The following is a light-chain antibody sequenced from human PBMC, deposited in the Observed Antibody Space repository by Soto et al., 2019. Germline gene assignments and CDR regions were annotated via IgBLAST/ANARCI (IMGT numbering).Light chain of an antibody. CDR1: SSDIGSYNY. CDR3: SSYTTASTLVV. CDR2: DVT. J-gene: IGLJ2*01. V-gene: IGLV2-14*01. Sequence: QSALTQPASVSGSPGQSITISCSGTSSDIGSYNYVSWYQQHPGKAPTLMIYDVTNRPSGVSDRFSGSKSGNTASLTISGLQADDEADYYCSSYTTASTLVVFGGGTKLTVL.